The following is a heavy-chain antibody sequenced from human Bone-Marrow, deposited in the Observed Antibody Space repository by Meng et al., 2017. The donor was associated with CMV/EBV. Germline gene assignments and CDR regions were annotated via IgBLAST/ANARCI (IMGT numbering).Heavy chain of an antibody. D-gene: IGHD6-19*01. CDR3: AKESKYSSGWPGGMDV. CDR1: GFTFSSYG. V-gene: IGHV3-30*02. J-gene: IGHJ6*02. CDR2: IRYDGSNK. Sequence: GESLKISCAASGFTFSSYGMHWVRQAPGKGLEWVAFIRYDGSNKYYADSVKGRFTISRDNSKNTLYLQMNSLRAEDTAVYYCAKESKYSSGWPGGMDVWGQRTTVTVSS.